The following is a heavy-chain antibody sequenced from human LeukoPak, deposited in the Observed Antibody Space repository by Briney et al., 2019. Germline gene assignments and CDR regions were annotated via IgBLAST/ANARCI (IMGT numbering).Heavy chain of an antibody. CDR1: GYTFTSYY. J-gene: IGHJ4*02. V-gene: IGHV1-46*01. D-gene: IGHD3-10*01. CDR3: AGRGGYGSGSYDFDY. Sequence: ASVKVSCKASGYTFTSYYMHWVRQAPGQGLEWMGIINPSGGSTSYAQKFQGRVTMTRDTSTSTVYMELSSLRSEDTAVYYCAGRGGYGSGSYDFDYWGQGTLVTVSS. CDR2: INPSGGST.